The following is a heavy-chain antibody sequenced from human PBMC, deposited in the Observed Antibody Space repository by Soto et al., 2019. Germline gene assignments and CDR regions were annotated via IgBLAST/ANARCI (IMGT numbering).Heavy chain of an antibody. Sequence: SETLSLTCAVYGGSFSGYYWSWIRQPPGKGLEWIGEINHSGSTNYNPSLKSRVTISVDTSKNQFSLKLSSVTAADTAVYYCARGGGGSTSRNYCYYGMDVWGQGTTVTVS. CDR3: ARGGGGSTSRNYCYYGMDV. V-gene: IGHV4-34*01. D-gene: IGHD2-2*01. J-gene: IGHJ6*02. CDR2: INHSGST. CDR1: GGSFSGYY.